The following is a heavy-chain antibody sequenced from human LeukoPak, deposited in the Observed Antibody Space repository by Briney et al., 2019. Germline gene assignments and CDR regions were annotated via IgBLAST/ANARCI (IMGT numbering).Heavy chain of an antibody. CDR3: ARGGTYNDILSFDR. V-gene: IGHV4-59*01. J-gene: IGHJ5*02. CDR1: GGSISYYY. D-gene: IGHD3-9*01. Sequence: ASETLSLTCTVSGGSISYYYWTWIRQSPGKGLEWIGQIYYTGSTYYNPSLKRRVTISVDTSRNQFSLNLTSVTAADTAVYYCARGGTYNDILSFDRWGQGTLVTVSS. CDR2: IYYTGST.